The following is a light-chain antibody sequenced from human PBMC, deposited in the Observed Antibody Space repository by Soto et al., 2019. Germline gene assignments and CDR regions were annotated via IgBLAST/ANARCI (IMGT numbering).Light chain of an antibody. CDR2: KAS. V-gene: IGKV1-5*03. Sequence: DIQMTQSPSTLSASVGDRVTITCRASQSISSWLAWYQQKPGEAPKVLIYKASSLESGVPSRFSGSGSGTEFTLTISSLQPDDFAAYYRQQYNTYPWTFGQGTKVEIK. CDR1: QSISSW. J-gene: IGKJ1*01. CDR3: QQYNTYPWT.